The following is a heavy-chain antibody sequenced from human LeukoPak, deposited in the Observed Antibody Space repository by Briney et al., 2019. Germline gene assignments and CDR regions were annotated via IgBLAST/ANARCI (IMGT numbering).Heavy chain of an antibody. Sequence: SETLSLTCTVSGGSISSSSYYWGWIRQPPGKGLEWIGSIYYSGSTYYNPSLKSRVTISVDTSKNQFSLKLSSVTAADTAVYYCARHEAAAGPGDYWGQGTLVTVSS. D-gene: IGHD6-13*01. CDR2: IYYSGST. CDR1: GGSISSSSYY. CDR3: ARHEAAAGPGDY. V-gene: IGHV4-39*01. J-gene: IGHJ4*02.